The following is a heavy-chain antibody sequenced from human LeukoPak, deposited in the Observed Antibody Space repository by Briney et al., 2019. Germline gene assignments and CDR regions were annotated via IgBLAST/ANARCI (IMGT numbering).Heavy chain of an antibody. CDR2: ISGSGGST. Sequence: GGSLRLSCAASGFTFSSYAMSWVRQAPGKGLEWVSAISGSGGSTYYADSVKGRFTISRDNPKNTLYLQMNSLRAEDTAVYYCAKDLDAQGDYGDYTPFDYWGQGTLVTVSS. J-gene: IGHJ4*02. CDR3: AKDLDAQGDYGDYTPFDY. CDR1: GFTFSSYA. V-gene: IGHV3-23*01. D-gene: IGHD4-17*01.